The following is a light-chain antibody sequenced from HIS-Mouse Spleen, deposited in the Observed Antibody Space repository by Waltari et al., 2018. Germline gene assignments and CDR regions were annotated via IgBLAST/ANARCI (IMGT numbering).Light chain of an antibody. V-gene: IGLV2-11*01. CDR1: SSDVGGYTY. Sequence: QSALTQPPPVSGSPGQSFTISCTRTSSDVGGYTYVPWYQQHPGKAPKLMIYDVSKRPSGVPDRFSGSKSGNTASLTISGLQAEDEADYYCCSYAGSYTWVFGGGTKLTVL. CDR3: CSYAGSYTWV. CDR2: DVS. J-gene: IGLJ3*02.